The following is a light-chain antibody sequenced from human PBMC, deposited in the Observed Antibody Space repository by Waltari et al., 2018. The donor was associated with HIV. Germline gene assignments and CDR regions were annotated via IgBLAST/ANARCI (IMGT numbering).Light chain of an antibody. CDR3: LLSYSGARPVV. CDR2: DTS. CDR1: TGAVTSGHY. Sequence: QAVVTQEPSLTVSPGGTVTLTCGSSTGAVTSGHYPYWFQQKPGQAPRTLIYDTSNKHAGTPARFSGSRLGGKAALTLSGAQPEDEAEYYCLLSYSGARPVVFGGGTKLTVL. V-gene: IGLV7-46*01. J-gene: IGLJ2*01.